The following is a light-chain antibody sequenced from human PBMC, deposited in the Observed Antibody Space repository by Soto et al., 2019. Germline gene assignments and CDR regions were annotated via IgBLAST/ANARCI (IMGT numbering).Light chain of an antibody. CDR1: QSVSSNY. CDR2: TAS. J-gene: IGKJ5*01. V-gene: IGKV3-20*01. CDR3: HQYGSSPYT. Sequence: ASQSVSSNYLAWFQQIPGQAPRLLISTASSRATDIPDRFSGSGSGTDFTLTISRLEPEDFAVYYCHQYGSSPYTFGQGTRLE.